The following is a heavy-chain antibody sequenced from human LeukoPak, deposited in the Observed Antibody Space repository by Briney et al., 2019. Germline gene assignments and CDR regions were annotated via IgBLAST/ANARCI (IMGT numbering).Heavy chain of an antibody. CDR1: GGSISSYY. D-gene: IGHD4-23*01. Sequence: SETLSLTCTVSGGSISSYYWSWVRQPAGKGLEWIGRIYTTGSTNYNPSLKSRVTMSVDTSKNQFSLDLTSVTAADTAVYYCARDRTYGGNSGFDYWGRGTLVTVSS. V-gene: IGHV4-4*07. CDR2: IYTTGST. J-gene: IGHJ4*02. CDR3: ARDRTYGGNSGFDY.